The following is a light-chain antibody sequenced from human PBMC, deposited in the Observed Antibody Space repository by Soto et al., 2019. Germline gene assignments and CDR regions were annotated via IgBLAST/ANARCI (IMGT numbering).Light chain of an antibody. V-gene: IGKV3-20*01. Sequence: EIVLTQSPGTLSLSPGERATLSCRASQSVSSNYLAWYKQKPGQAPRLLMYDASSRATGIPDRFSGSGSGTDSTLTIRRLEPEDFAVYYCQQYSSPRTVGQGTKVDIK. CDR3: QQYSSPRT. J-gene: IGKJ1*01. CDR1: QSVSSNY. CDR2: DAS.